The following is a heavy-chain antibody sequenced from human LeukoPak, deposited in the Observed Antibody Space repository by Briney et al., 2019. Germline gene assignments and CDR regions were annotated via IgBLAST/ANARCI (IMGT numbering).Heavy chain of an antibody. J-gene: IGHJ4*02. CDR1: GGSFSGYY. Sequence: SETLSLTCAVYGGSFSGYYWSWIRQPPGKGLEWIGEINHSGSTNYNPSLKSRVTISVDTSKNQFSLKLSSVTAEDTAVYYCAKLGYCSSTSCYIFYYFDYWGQGTLVTVSS. V-gene: IGHV4-34*01. CDR2: INHSGST. D-gene: IGHD2-2*02. CDR3: AKLGYCSSTSCYIFYYFDY.